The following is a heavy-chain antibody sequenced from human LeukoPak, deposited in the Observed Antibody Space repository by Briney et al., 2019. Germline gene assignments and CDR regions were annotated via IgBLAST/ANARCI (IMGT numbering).Heavy chain of an antibody. Sequence: PGGSLRLSCAASGFTFSDYYMSWIRQAPGKGLEWVSYISSSGSTIYYADSVKGRFTISRDNAKNSLYLQMNSLRAEDTAVYYCASKDTSGWYEEAWGQGTLVTVSS. D-gene: IGHD6-19*01. J-gene: IGHJ5*02. V-gene: IGHV3-11*01. CDR1: GFTFSDYY. CDR2: ISSSGSTI. CDR3: ASKDTSGWYEEA.